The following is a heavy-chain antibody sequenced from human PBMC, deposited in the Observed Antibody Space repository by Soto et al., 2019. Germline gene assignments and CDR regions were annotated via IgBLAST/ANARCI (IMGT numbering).Heavy chain of an antibody. CDR3: ARDVVAGGFDY. CDR2: IYYSGST. Sequence: SETLSLTCTVSGGSLSSYYWSWIRQPPGKGLEWIGYIYYSGSTNYNPSLKSRVTISVDTSKNQFSLKLSSVTAADTAVYYCARDVVAGGFDYWGQGTLVTVSS. CDR1: GGSLSSYY. D-gene: IGHD6-19*01. J-gene: IGHJ4*02. V-gene: IGHV4-59*01.